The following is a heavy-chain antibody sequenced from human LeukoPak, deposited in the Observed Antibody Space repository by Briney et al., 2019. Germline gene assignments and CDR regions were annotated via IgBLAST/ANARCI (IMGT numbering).Heavy chain of an antibody. D-gene: IGHD1-14*01. V-gene: IGHV1-69*04. J-gene: IGHJ3*02. Sequence: EASVKVSCKASGGTFSSYAISWVRQAPGQGLEWMGRIIPILGIANYAQKFQGRATITADKSTSTAYMELSSLRSEDTAVYYCAREGDDGNAFDIWGQGTMVTVSS. CDR3: AREGDDGNAFDI. CDR2: IIPILGIA. CDR1: GGTFSSYA.